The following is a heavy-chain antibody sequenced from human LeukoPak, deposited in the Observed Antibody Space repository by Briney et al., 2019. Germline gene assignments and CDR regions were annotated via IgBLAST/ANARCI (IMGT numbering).Heavy chain of an antibody. Sequence: PGGSLRLSCAASGFTFSSYGMSWVRQAPGKGLEWVSAISGSGGSTYYADSVKGRFTISRDNAKNSLYLQMNSLRAEDTAVYYCARAYCGGDCYSYYYYYYMDVWGKGTTVTVSS. D-gene: IGHD2-21*02. CDR1: GFTFSSYG. V-gene: IGHV3-23*01. J-gene: IGHJ6*03. CDR2: ISGSGGST. CDR3: ARAYCGGDCYSYYYYYYMDV.